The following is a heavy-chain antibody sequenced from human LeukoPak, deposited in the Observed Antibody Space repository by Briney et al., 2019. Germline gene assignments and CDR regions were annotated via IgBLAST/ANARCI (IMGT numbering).Heavy chain of an antibody. V-gene: IGHV3-43D*03. CDR3: AKWSPTGTYFDY. J-gene: IGHJ4*02. CDR2: ISWDGGST. CDR1: GLTFDDYA. D-gene: IGHD1-1*01. Sequence: PGGSLRLSCAASGLTFDDYAMHWVRQAPGKGLEWVSLISWDGGSTYYAGSVKGRFTISRDNSKNSLYLQMNSLRAEDTALYYCAKWSPTGTYFDYWGQGTLVTVSS.